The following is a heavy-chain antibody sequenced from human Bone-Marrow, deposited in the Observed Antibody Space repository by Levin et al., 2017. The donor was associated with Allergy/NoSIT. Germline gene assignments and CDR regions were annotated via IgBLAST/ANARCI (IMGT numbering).Heavy chain of an antibody. CDR3: ATDLGYSSGWSY. D-gene: IGHD6-19*01. CDR2: FDPEDGET. J-gene: IGHJ4*02. CDR1: GYTLTELS. V-gene: IGHV1-24*01. Sequence: ASVKVSCKVSGYTLTELSMHWVRQAPGKGLEWMGGFDPEDGETIYAQKFQGRVTMTEDTSTDTAYMELSSLRSEDTAVYYCATDLGYSSGWSYWGQGTLVTVSS.